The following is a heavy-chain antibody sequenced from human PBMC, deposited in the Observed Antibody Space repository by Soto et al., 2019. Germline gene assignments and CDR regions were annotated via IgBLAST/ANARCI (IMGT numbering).Heavy chain of an antibody. Sequence: SATLSLTCTVSGGYISSYYWSWIRQPPGKGLEWIGYIYYSGSTNYNPSLKSRVTISVDTSKNQFSLKLSSVTAADTAVYYCARVEIGPVTFTDWGQGTLVTVS. CDR3: ARVEIGPVTFTD. D-gene: IGHD4-17*01. CDR2: IYYSGST. J-gene: IGHJ4*02. V-gene: IGHV4-59*01. CDR1: GGYISSYY.